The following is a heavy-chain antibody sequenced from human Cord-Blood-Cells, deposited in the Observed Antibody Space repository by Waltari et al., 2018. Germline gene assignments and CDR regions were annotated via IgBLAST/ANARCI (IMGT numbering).Heavy chain of an antibody. CDR2: INPNVGGK. CDR3: AGIVVVTADAFDI. CDR1: GYTFTGYY. V-gene: IGHV1-2*02. Sequence: QVQLVQSGAAVKKPGASVKVSCKASGYTFTGYYMHWVRQAPGQGLEWLGGINPNVGGKNYAQKCQCRVTMTRDTSISTAYMELSRLRSDDTAVYYCAGIVVVTADAFDIWGQGTMVTVSS. J-gene: IGHJ3*02. D-gene: IGHD2-21*02.